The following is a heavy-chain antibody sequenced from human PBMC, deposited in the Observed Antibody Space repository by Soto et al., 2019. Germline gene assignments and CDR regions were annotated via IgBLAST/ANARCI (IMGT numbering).Heavy chain of an antibody. J-gene: IGHJ4*02. V-gene: IGHV4-4*02. CDR2: IYHNGIT. CDR3: ATVPPRIVVVLAEFPT. D-gene: IGHD2-21*01. Sequence: SETLSLTCRVSGTSISSTYWWTWVRQSPWKGLEWIGEIYHNGITKYNPSLKSRVSLSVDKSDNQFSLKLTSVTAADTAVYYCATVPPRIVVVLAEFPTWGQGTLVTVSS. CDR1: GTSISSTYW.